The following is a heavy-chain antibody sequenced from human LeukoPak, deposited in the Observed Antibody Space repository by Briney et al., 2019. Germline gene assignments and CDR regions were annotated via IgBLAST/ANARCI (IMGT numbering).Heavy chain of an antibody. V-gene: IGHV3-48*03. J-gene: IGHJ4*02. CDR1: GFTFSSYE. Sequence: GGSLRLSCAASGFTFSSYEMNWVRQAPGKGLEWVSYISSSGSTIYYADSVKGRFTISRDNAKNSLYLQMNSLRAEDTALYYCAKDISHLYGSGSSLDYWGQGTLVTVSS. CDR3: AKDISHLYGSGSSLDY. D-gene: IGHD3-10*01. CDR2: ISSSGSTI.